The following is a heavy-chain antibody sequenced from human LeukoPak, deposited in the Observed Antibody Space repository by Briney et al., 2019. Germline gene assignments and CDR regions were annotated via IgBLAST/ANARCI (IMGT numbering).Heavy chain of an antibody. J-gene: IGHJ4*02. CDR1: GFTFSSYA. CDR2: ISGSGGST. Sequence: GGSLRLSCAASGFTFSSYAMSWVRQAPGKGLEWVSAISGSGGSTYYADSVKGRFTISRDNSKNTLYLQMNSLRAEDTAVYYCAKDGRQQLVTYLFDYWGQGTLVTVSS. V-gene: IGHV3-23*01. CDR3: AKDGRQQLVTYLFDY. D-gene: IGHD6-13*01.